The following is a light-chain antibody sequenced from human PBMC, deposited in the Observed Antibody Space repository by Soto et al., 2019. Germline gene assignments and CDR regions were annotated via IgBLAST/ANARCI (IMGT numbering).Light chain of an antibody. J-gene: IGKJ1*01. CDR2: DAS. Sequence: EIVLTQSPATLSLSPGERATLSCRASQSVTSYLAWFQQKPGQAPRLLIYDASTRATGIPARFSGSGSGTDFTITISSLEPEDVAVYYCQQRYEWPTFGQGTKVDIK. CDR1: QSVTSY. CDR3: QQRYEWPT. V-gene: IGKV3-11*01.